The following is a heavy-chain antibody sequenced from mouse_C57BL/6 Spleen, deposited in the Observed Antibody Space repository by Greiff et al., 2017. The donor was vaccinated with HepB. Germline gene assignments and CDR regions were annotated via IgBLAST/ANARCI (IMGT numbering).Heavy chain of an antibody. D-gene: IGHD2-12*01. J-gene: IGHJ3*01. CDR2: INYDGSST. V-gene: IGHV5-16*01. CDR3: ARDGGLVGFAY. CDR1: GFTFSDYY. Sequence: DVKLVESEGGLVQPGSSMKLSCTASGFTFSDYYMAWVRQVPEKGLEWVANINYDGSSTYYLDSLKSRFIISRDNAKNILYLQMSSLKSEDTATYYCARDGGLVGFAYWGQGTLVTVSA.